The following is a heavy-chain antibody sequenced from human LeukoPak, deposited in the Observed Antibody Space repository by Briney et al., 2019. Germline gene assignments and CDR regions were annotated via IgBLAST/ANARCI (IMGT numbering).Heavy chain of an antibody. D-gene: IGHD2-2*01. CDR1: GGSISSGSYY. V-gene: IGHV4-61*02. CDR3: ARGQGFKSRPFAIVVVPAARASWFDP. Sequence: SETLSLTCTVSGGSISSGSYYWSWIRQPAGKGLEWIGRIYNSGSTNYSPSLNSRVTISVDTSKNQFSLKLSSVTAADTAVYYCARGQGFKSRPFAIVVVPAARASWFDPWGQGTLVTVSS. J-gene: IGHJ5*02. CDR2: IYNSGST.